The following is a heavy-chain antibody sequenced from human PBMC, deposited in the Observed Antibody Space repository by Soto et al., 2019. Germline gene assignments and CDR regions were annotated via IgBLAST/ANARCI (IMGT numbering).Heavy chain of an antibody. D-gene: IGHD2-8*01. J-gene: IGHJ3*01. CDR1: AGSISTINYY. CDR2: TSYSGST. CDR3: ARSAQWDGFDP. Sequence: QVQLQESGPGLVRPSQTLSLTCTVSAGSISTINYYWSWIRQHPEKGLEWIGYTSYSGSTFYHSSLKSLVTISLDTSKKQFSLTLTSVTAADTAVYYCARSAQWDGFDPWGQGTMVTVSS. V-gene: IGHV4-31*01.